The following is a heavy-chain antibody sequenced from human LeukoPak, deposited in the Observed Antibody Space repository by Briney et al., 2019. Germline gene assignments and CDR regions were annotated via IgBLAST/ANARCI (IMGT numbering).Heavy chain of an antibody. CDR2: IKPSGGRT. CDR1: GYSFTSYY. V-gene: IGHV1-46*01. D-gene: IGHD3-22*01. J-gene: IGHJ4*02. CDR3: ARDYKLYYYDSSGYSETEDY. Sequence: ASVKVSCKASGYSFTSYYIYWMRQAHGHGLDWMGIIKPSGGRTNYAHKFQGRVTMTRDMSTSTVYMELSSLRSEDTAVYYCARDYKLYYYDSSGYSETEDYWGQGTLVTVSS.